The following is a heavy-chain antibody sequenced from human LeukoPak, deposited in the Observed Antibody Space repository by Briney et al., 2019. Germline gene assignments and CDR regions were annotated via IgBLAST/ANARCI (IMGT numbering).Heavy chain of an antibody. D-gene: IGHD5-18*01. CDR3: ARAEIQLQVPHYFDY. V-gene: IGHV4-34*01. CDR2: INHSGST. J-gene: IGHJ4*02. Sequence: SETLSLTCAVYGGSFSGYYWSWIRQPPGKGLEWIGEINHSGSTNYNPSLKSRVTISVDTSKNQFSLKLSSVTAADTAVYYCARAEIQLQVPHYFDYWGQGTLVTVSS. CDR1: GGSFSGYY.